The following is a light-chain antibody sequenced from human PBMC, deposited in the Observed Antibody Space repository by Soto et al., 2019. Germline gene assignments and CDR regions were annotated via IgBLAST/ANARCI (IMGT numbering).Light chain of an antibody. Sequence: QSVLTQPPSVSGTPGQRVTISCSGSSSNIGRDYVYWYQQFPGTAPKLLIYRGNQRPSGVPDRFSGSKSGTSASLAISGLRSDDESDYYCVAWDDSLSGYVFGPGTKLTVL. J-gene: IGLJ1*01. CDR3: VAWDDSLSGYV. CDR2: RGN. V-gene: IGLV1-47*01. CDR1: SSNIGRDY.